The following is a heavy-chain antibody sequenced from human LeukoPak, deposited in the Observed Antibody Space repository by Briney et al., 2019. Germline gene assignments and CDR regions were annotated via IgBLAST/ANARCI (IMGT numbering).Heavy chain of an antibody. D-gene: IGHD5-18*01. CDR1: GGSVSSGSYY. CDR3: ARGSRGYTYG. J-gene: IGHJ4*02. Sequence: PSETLSLTCTASGGSVSSGSYYWSWIRQPPGKGLEWIGYIYYSGSTNYNPSLKSRVTISVDTSKNQFSLKLSSVTAADTAVCYCARGSRGYTYGWGQGTLVTVSS. V-gene: IGHV4-61*01. CDR2: IYYSGST.